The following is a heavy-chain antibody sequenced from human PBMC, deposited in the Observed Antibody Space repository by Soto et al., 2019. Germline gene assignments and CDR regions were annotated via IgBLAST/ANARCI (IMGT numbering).Heavy chain of an antibody. Sequence: GGSLRLSCAASGFTFSSYAMSWVRQAPGKGLEWGSAISGSGGSTYYADSVKGRFTISRDNSKNTLYLQMNSLRAEDTAVYYCANLGARYYYGLDVWGQGTTVTVSS. CDR3: ANLGARYYYGLDV. CDR2: ISGSGGST. J-gene: IGHJ6*02. D-gene: IGHD1-26*01. CDR1: GFTFSSYA. V-gene: IGHV3-23*01.